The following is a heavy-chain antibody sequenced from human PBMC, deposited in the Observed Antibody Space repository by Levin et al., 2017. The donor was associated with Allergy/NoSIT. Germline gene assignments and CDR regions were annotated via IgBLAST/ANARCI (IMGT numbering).Heavy chain of an antibody. CDR1: GYTFTAHY. J-gene: IGHJ6*02. V-gene: IGHV1-2*02. CDR2: MNPNSGGT. Sequence: GESLKISCEASGYTFTAHYIHWVRQAPGQGLEWMGWMNPNSGGTNYAQNFRGRVTMTRDTSINTAYMELSSLRSDDTAVYYCARGQGSSMDVWGQGTTVTVSS. CDR3: ARGQGSSMDV.